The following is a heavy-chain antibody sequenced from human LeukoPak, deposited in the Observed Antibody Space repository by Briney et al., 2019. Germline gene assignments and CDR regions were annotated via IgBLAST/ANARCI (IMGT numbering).Heavy chain of an antibody. J-gene: IGHJ6*02. D-gene: IGHD3-3*01. CDR2: ISSSSSYI. Sequence: PGGSLRLSCAASGFTFSSYSMNWVRQAPGRGLEWVSSISSSSSYIYYADSVKGRFTISRDNAKNSLYLQMNSLRAEDTAVYYCARLYYDFWSGYTENYYYCGMDVWGQGTTVTVSS. CDR1: GFTFSSYS. V-gene: IGHV3-21*01. CDR3: ARLYYDFWSGYTENYYYCGMDV.